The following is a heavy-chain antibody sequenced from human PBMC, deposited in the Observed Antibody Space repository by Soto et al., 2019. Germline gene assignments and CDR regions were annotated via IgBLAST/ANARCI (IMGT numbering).Heavy chain of an antibody. V-gene: IGHV1-69*01. CDR3: ARDGAPYCSSTSCPHSPRYYYSYGMDV. Sequence: QVQLVQSGAEVKKPGSSVKVSCKASGGTFSSYAISWVRQAPGQGLEWMGGIIPIFGTANYAQKFQGRVTITADESTSTAYMELSSLRSEDTAVDYCARDGAPYCSSTSCPHSPRYYYSYGMDVWGQGTTVTVSS. CDR1: GGTFSSYA. CDR2: IIPIFGTA. D-gene: IGHD2-2*01. J-gene: IGHJ6*02.